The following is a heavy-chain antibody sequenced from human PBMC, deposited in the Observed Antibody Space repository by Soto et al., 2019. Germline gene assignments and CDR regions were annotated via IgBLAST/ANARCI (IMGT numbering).Heavy chain of an antibody. D-gene: IGHD3-10*01. Sequence: ASVKVSCKASGYTFTSYYMHWVRQAPGQGLEWMGWMNPNSGNTGYAQKFQGRVTMTRNTSISTAYMELSSPRSEDTAVYYCARFPTPFRGVITYYYYGMDVWGQGTTVTVSS. CDR3: ARFPTPFRGVITYYYYGMDV. J-gene: IGHJ6*02. CDR1: GYTFTSYY. V-gene: IGHV1-8*02. CDR2: MNPNSGNT.